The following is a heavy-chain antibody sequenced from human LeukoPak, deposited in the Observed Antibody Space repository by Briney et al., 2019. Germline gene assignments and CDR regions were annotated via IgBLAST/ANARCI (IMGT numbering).Heavy chain of an antibody. D-gene: IGHD3-9*01. J-gene: IGHJ5*02. CDR1: GYTFTTYG. Sequence: WASVKVSCKASGYTFTTYGVSWVRQAPGQGLEWMGWISAYNGNSKYAQKLQGRVTMTTDTSTSTAYMELRSLRSDDTAVYYCARDLKYNILTGFRSSFGLDPWGQGTLVIVSS. CDR2: ISAYNGNS. V-gene: IGHV1-18*01. CDR3: ARDLKYNILTGFRSSFGLDP.